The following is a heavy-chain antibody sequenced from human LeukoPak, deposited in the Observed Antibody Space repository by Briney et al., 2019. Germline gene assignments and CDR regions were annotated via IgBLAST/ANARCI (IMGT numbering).Heavy chain of an antibody. J-gene: IGHJ5*02. CDR3: ARDPSRFDP. CDR2: INTNTGNP. CDR1: GYTFTNYA. V-gene: IGHV7-4-1*02. Sequence: RRASVKVSCKASGYTFTNYAMNWVRQAPGQGLEWMGWINTNTGNPTYAQGFTGRFVFSLDTSVSTAYLQISSLKAEDTVVYYCARDPSRFDPWGQGTLVTVSS.